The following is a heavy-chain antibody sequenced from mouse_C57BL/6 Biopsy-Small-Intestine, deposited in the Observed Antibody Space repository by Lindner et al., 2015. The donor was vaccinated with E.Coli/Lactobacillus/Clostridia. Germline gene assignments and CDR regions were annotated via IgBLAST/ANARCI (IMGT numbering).Heavy chain of an antibody. D-gene: IGHD1-1*01. CDR3: ARAYRGYSSGWYYYYGMDV. CDR1: GGTFSSYA. Sequence: SVKVSCKASGGTFSSYAISWVRQAPGQGLEWMGGTIPIFGTANYAQKFQGRVTITADESTSTAYMELSSLRSEDTAVYYCARAYRGYSSGWYYYYGMDVWGQGTTVTVSS. CDR2: TIPIFGTA. V-gene: IGHV1-81*01. J-gene: IGHJ1*01.